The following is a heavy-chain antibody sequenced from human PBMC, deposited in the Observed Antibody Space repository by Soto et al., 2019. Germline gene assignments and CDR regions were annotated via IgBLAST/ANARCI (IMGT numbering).Heavy chain of an antibody. V-gene: IGHV3-30*03. J-gene: IGHJ5*02. CDR1: GFTFSVYG. CDR3: AREGALKPFSS. CDR2: ISYDGSNK. Sequence: GGSLRLSCAASGFTFSVYGMHWVRQAPGKGLEWVAVISYDGSNKYYADSVKGRFTISRDNSKNRLYLQMDSLRVEDTAVYYCAREGALKPFSSWGQGALVTVSS.